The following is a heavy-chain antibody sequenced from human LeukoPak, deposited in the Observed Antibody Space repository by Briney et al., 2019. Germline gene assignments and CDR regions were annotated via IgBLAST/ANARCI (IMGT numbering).Heavy chain of an antibody. D-gene: IGHD4-17*01. J-gene: IGHJ6*03. V-gene: IGHV4-39*07. CDR1: SGSISTSNYY. CDR3: AGGDDYGDYYYYYMDV. CDR2: INHSGST. Sequence: PSETLSLTCTVSSGSISTSNYYWGWVRQPPGKGLEWIGEINHSGSTNYNPSLKSRVTISVDTSKNQFSLKLSSVTAADTAVYYCAGGDDYGDYYYYYMDVWGKGTTVTVSS.